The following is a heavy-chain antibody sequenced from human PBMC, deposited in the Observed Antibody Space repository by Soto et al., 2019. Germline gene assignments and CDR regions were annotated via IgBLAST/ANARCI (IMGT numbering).Heavy chain of an antibody. CDR1: GFTFSGSA. Sequence: GGSLRLSCAASGFTFSGSAMHWVRQASGKGLEWVGRIRSKANSYATAYAASVKGRFTISRDDSKNTAYLQMNSLKTEDTAVYYCTRQSSSGWYIHFDYWGQGTLVTVSS. D-gene: IGHD6-19*01. J-gene: IGHJ4*02. V-gene: IGHV3-73*01. CDR3: TRQSSSGWYIHFDY. CDR2: IRSKANSYAT.